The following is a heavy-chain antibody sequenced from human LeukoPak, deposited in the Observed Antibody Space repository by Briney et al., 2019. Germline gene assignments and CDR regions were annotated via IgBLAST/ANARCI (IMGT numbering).Heavy chain of an antibody. CDR3: ASGNSGYAALGLDV. Sequence: PGGSLRLSCAASGFTFSNYWMNWVRQSPGKGLEWVANINQDGSQKYYVDSVKGRFTISRDNAKNSLYLQTNGLRDEDAAVYYCASGNSGYAALGLDVWGQGTTVTVSS. CDR1: GFTFSNYW. CDR2: INQDGSQK. V-gene: IGHV3-7*05. J-gene: IGHJ6*02. D-gene: IGHD5-12*01.